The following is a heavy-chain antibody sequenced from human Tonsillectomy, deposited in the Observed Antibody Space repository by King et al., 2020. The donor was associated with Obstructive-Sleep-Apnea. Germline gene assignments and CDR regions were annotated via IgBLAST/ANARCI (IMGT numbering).Heavy chain of an antibody. CDR3: ARHEVRDLGAAPITY. Sequence: VQLVESGGGVVQPGRSLRLSCAASGFTFSSYAMHWVRQAPGKGLEWVAIISHDGSNKNYADSVKGRFTISRDNSKNTLYLQMNSLRAEDTAVYYCARHEVRDLGAAPITYWGQGTLVTFSA. CDR2: ISHDGSNK. D-gene: IGHD3-10*01. CDR1: GFTFSSYA. J-gene: IGHJ4*02. V-gene: IGHV3-30-3*01.